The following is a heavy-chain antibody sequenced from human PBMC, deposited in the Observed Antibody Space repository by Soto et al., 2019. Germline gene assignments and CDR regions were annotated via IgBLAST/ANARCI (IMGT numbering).Heavy chain of an antibody. D-gene: IGHD3-9*01. CDR2: INPNSGGT. CDR1: GYTFTGYY. J-gene: IGHJ6*02. CDR3: ARARYFDWSINYYGMDV. Sequence: ASVKVSCKASGYTFTGYYMHWVRQAPGQGLEWMGWINPNSGGTNYAQKFQGWVTMTRDTSISTAYMELSRLRSDDTAVYYCARARYFDWSINYYGMDVWGQGTTVTVS. V-gene: IGHV1-2*04.